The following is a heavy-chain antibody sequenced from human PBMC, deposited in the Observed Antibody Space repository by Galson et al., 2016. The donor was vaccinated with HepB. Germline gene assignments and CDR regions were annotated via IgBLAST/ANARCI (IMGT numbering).Heavy chain of an antibody. CDR1: GFTLSNYE. V-gene: IGHV3-48*03. J-gene: IGHJ6*02. Sequence: SLRLSCAVSGFTLSNYEMNWVRQAPGKGLQWLSYSRYSGTIYYADSVKGRFTISRDNAENSLFLQMNNLKTDDTGVYYFVRGTSKSWYGYKRSYYYTMDVWGRGTTVIVSS. CDR3: VRGTSKSWYGYKRSYYYTMDV. CDR2: SRYSGTI. D-gene: IGHD3-3*01.